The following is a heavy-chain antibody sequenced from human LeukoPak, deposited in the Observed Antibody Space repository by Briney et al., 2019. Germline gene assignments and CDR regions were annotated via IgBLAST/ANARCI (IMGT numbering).Heavy chain of an antibody. J-gene: IGHJ4*02. CDR3: ARDRFDY. V-gene: IGHV3-48*02. CDR2: ISSSSSIM. CDR1: GFTFSSYS. Sequence: GGSLRPSCGASGFTFSSYSMNWVCQAPGKGLEWVSYISSSSSIMYYADSVKGRFTISRDNAKKSLYLQMNSLRDEDTAVYYCARDRFDYWGQGTLVTVSS.